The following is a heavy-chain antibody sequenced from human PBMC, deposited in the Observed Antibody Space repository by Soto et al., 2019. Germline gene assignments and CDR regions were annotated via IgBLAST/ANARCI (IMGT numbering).Heavy chain of an antibody. CDR2: IIPIFGTA. D-gene: IGHD3-22*01. J-gene: IGHJ6*02. V-gene: IGHV1-69*13. Sequence: SVKVSCKASGGTFSSYAISWVRQAPGQGLEWMGGIIPIFGTANYAQKFQGRVTITADESTTTAYMELSSLRSEDTAVYYCARDFDRYYDSSGHGYYDHGMDVWGQGTTVTVS. CDR1: GGTFSSYA. CDR3: ARDFDRYYDSSGHGYYDHGMDV.